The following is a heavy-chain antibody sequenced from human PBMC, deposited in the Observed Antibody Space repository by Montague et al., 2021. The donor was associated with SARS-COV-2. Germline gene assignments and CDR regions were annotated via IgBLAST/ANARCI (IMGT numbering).Heavy chain of an antibody. CDR2: IDWDEDQ. D-gene: IGHD4-17*01. CDR1: GFSLNTSGMC. J-gene: IGHJ4*02. V-gene: IGHV2-70*01. CDR3: ARSYGDYRDSYFDY. Sequence: PALMKPTPTLTLTCTFSGFSLNTSGMCVSWIRQPPGKALEWLALIDWDEDQYYSTSLKTRLTISKDTSKNQVVLTMTNMDPIDTATYYCARSYGDYRDSYFDYWGQGTLVTVSS.